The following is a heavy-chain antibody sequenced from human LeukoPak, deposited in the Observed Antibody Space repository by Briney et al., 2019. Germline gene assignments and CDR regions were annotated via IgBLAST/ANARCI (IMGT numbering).Heavy chain of an antibody. CDR1: GGSISTYY. D-gene: IGHD6-6*01. V-gene: IGHV4-59*01. CDR2: IYHSGST. J-gene: IGHJ1*01. Sequence: SETLSLTCTVSGGSISTYYWNWIRQPPGKGLEWVGYIYHSGSTNYNPSLQSRVTISVDPSKNQFSLNLNSVTAADTAVYYCARGGADRLHFQNWGQGTLVTVSS. CDR3: ARGGADRLHFQN.